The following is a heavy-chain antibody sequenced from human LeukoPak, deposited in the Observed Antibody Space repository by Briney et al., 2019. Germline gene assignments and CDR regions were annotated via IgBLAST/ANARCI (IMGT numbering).Heavy chain of an antibody. CDR2: IYYSGST. D-gene: IGHD4-17*01. J-gene: IGHJ3*02. V-gene: IGHV4-31*03. Sequence: SGTLSLTCTVSGGSINSGGYYWTWIRQHPGKGLEWIGNIYYSGSTYFNPSLKTRITISIDTSKNQFSLKLSSVTAADTAVYYCARQTTVTSRGAFDIWGQGTMVTVSS. CDR3: ARQTTVTSRGAFDI. CDR1: GGSINSGGYY.